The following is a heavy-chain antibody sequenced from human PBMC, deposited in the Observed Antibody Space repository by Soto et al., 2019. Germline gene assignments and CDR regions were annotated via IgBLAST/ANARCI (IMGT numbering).Heavy chain of an antibody. Sequence: PGESLKISCKGSGYSFTSYWISWVRQMPGKGLEWMGRIDPSDSYTNYSPSFQGHVTISADKSISTAYLQWSSLKASDTAMYYCASGPPKEDHPHYHYYGMDVWGQGTTVTVSS. CDR1: GYSFTSYW. CDR3: ASGPPKEDHPHYHYYGMDV. CDR2: IDPSDSYT. J-gene: IGHJ6*02. V-gene: IGHV5-10-1*01.